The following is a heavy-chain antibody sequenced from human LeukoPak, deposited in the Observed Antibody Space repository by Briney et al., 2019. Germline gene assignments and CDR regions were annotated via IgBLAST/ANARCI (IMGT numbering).Heavy chain of an antibody. CDR1: GFTFSTYW. D-gene: IGHD1-26*01. V-gene: IGHV3-7*01. CDR2: IKQDGNEK. Sequence: PGGSLRLSCVASGFTFSTYWMTWVRQAPGKGLEWVANIKQDGNEKYYVDSVKGRFTISRDNAKKSLYLQMNSLRAEDTAIYYCASGVGAHDFWGQGTLVTVSS. J-gene: IGHJ4*02. CDR3: ASGVGAHDF.